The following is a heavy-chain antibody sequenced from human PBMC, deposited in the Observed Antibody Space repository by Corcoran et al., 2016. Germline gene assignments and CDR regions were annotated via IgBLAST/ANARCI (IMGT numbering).Heavy chain of an antibody. D-gene: IGHD3-22*01. CDR3: ARGSRYDSSGNYYVYWLDP. J-gene: IGHJ5*02. Sequence: QVQLQQWGAGLLKPSETLSLTCAVYGGSFSGYYWSWIRQPPGKGLEWIGEINHSGSTNYNPSLKSRVTISVDTSKNQVSLKLSSVTAADAAVYYCARGSRYDSSGNYYVYWLDPWGQGTLVTVSS. CDR2: INHSGST. CDR1: GGSFSGYY. V-gene: IGHV4-34*01.